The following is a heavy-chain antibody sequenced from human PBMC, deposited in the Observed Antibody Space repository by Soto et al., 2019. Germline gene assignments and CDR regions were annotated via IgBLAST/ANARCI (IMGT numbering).Heavy chain of an antibody. J-gene: IGHJ4*02. CDR2: IYYSGST. CDR1: GGSISSYY. Sequence: SETLSLTCTVSGGSISSYYWSWIRQPPGKGLEWIGYIYYSGSTNYNPSLKSRVTISVDTSKNQFSLKLSSVTAADTAVYYCARARAYSSSWYVTDYWGQGTLVTVSS. CDR3: ARARAYSSSWYVTDY. V-gene: IGHV4-59*01. D-gene: IGHD6-13*01.